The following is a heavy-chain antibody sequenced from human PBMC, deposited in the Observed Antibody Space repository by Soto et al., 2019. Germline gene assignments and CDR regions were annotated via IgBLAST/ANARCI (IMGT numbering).Heavy chain of an antibody. J-gene: IGHJ4*02. CDR2: IYYSGST. CDR1: GGSISSYY. Sequence: SETLSLTCTVSGGSISSYYWSWIRQPPGKGLEWIGYIYYSGSTNYNPSLKSRVTISVDTSKNQFSLKLSSVTAADTAVYYCARARAYSSSWYVTDYWGQGTLVTVSS. CDR3: ARARAYSSSWYVTDY. V-gene: IGHV4-59*01. D-gene: IGHD6-13*01.